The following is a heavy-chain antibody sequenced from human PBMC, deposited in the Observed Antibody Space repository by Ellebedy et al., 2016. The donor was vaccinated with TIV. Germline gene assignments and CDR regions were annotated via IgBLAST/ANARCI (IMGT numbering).Heavy chain of an antibody. V-gene: IGHV4-39*01. CDR3: ARYCCGVPNWFDP. J-gene: IGHJ5*02. D-gene: IGHD2-21*01. Sequence: SETLSLXXTVSGGSISSSLNYWGWIRQPPGKGLEWIGSIYYSGSTYHNPSLKSRVTISVDTSKNQFSLKLTSVTAADTAVYYCARYCCGVPNWFDPWGQGSLVTVPS. CDR2: IYYSGST. CDR1: GGSISSSLNY.